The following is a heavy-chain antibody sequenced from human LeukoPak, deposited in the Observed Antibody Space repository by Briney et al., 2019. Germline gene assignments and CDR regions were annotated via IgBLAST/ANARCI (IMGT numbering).Heavy chain of an antibody. CDR3: ARLSGYGLHYYYHMDV. Sequence: SETLSPTCTVSGGSINSYYWSWIRQPPGKGLECIGYIHYTGSTNYNPSLKSRVTISVDTSKNQFSLKLSSVTAADTAVYYCARLSGYGLHYYYHMDVWGKGTTVTVSS. D-gene: IGHD5-12*01. J-gene: IGHJ6*03. CDR1: GGSINSYY. CDR2: IHYTGST. V-gene: IGHV4-59*12.